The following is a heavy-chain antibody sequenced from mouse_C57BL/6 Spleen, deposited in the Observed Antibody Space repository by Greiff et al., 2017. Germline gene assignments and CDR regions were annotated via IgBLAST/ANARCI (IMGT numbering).Heavy chain of an antibody. CDR3: TRSLHVRDY. CDR1: GYTFTDYE. V-gene: IGHV1-15*01. D-gene: IGHD6-2*01. J-gene: IGHJ2*01. Sequence: QVHVKQSGAELVRPGASVTLSCKASGYTFTDYEMHWVKQTPVHGLEWIGAIDPETGGTAYNQKFKGKAILTADKSSSTAYMELRSLTSEDSAVYYWTRSLHVRDYWGQGTTLTVSS. CDR2: IDPETGGT.